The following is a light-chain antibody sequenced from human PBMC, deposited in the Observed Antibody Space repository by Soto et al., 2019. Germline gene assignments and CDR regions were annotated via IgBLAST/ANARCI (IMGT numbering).Light chain of an antibody. CDR1: QDIHNY. CDR2: IAS. Sequence: DIQMTQSPSSLSASVGDRVTISCRANQDIHNYVAWYQQKPGMVPKLLIYIASTLQSGVPSRFSGSGSETDFTLTISSLQPEDVATYFCQNYNSVPLTFGQGTKVEIK. V-gene: IGKV1-27*01. CDR3: QNYNSVPLT. J-gene: IGKJ1*01.